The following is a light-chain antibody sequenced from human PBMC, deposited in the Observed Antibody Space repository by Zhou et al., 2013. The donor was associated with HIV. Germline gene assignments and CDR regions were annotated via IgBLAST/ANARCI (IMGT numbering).Light chain of an antibody. CDR2: AAS. CDR3: QQLDSFPRT. J-gene: IGKJ4*01. V-gene: IGKV1D-12*01. Sequence: DIQMTQSPSSVSASVGDRVTITCRASQGISSWIAWYQQKPGKAPTLLIYAASRLHSGVPSRFSGSGSGTDFSLTITSLQPEDFATYYCQQLDSFPRTFGGGTKVEIK. CDR1: QGISSW.